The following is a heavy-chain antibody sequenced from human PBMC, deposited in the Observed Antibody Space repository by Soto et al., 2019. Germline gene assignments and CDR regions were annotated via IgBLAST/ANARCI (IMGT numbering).Heavy chain of an antibody. CDR2: IIPLLDKP. Sequence: QVQLVQSGAEVKKPGSSVKVSCKTSGGTFSNDIITWVRQAPGQGLEWMGRIIPLLDKPTYAQKFQGRVTITAXKXTXTXXMELNRLRSEDTAVYYCVRDSPIGSTFSGYDGIDYWGQGTLVTVSS. CDR1: GGTFSNDI. CDR3: VRDSPIGSTFSGYDGIDY. J-gene: IGHJ4*02. D-gene: IGHD5-12*01. V-gene: IGHV1-69*08.